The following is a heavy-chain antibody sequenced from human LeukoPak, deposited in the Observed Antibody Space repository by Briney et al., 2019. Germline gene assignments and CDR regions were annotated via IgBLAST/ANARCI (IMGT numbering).Heavy chain of an antibody. D-gene: IGHD1-26*01. J-gene: IGHJ4*02. Sequence: SETLCLTCTVSGGSISSYYWSWIRQPPGKGLEWIGYIYYSGSTNYNPSLKSRVTISVDTSKNQFSLKLSSVTAADTAVYYCARNSGYVDYWGQGTLVTVSS. CDR2: IYYSGST. V-gene: IGHV4-59*08. CDR1: GGSISSYY. CDR3: ARNSGYVDY.